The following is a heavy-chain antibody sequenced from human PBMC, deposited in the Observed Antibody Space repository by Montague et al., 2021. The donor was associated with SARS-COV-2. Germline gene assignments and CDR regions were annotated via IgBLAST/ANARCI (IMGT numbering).Heavy chain of an antibody. CDR1: GFTSGFIFRKVA. D-gene: IGHD2-2*01. Sequence: SLRLSCAASGFTSGFIFRKVAMSWVRQAPGKGLEWVSAIGGSGDTYYADSVKGRFAISRDNSKNTLYLQMNSLTAEDTAVYYCARHRIVPGGFDYWGQGTLVTVSS. CDR3: ARHRIVPGGFDY. J-gene: IGHJ4*02. CDR2: IGGSGDT. V-gene: IGHV3-23*01.